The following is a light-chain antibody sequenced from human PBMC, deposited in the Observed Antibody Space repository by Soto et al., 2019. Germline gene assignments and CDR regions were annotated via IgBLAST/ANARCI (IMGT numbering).Light chain of an antibody. J-gene: IGKJ1*01. Sequence: DLQMTQSPSTLSASVGDRVTITCRASQSINIWLAWYQQKPGRAPKLLIHKASTLESGVQPRFSGSGSGTEFTLTIRSLQPDDFATYYCKQYNSYSRTFGQGTKVDI. V-gene: IGKV1-5*03. CDR3: KQYNSYSRT. CDR2: KAS. CDR1: QSINIW.